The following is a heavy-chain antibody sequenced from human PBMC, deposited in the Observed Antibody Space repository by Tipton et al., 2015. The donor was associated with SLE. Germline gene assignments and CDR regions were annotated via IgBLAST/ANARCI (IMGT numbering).Heavy chain of an antibody. CDR3: ARDDSSGWYFDY. CDR1: GGSVSSGSYY. D-gene: IGHD6-19*01. Sequence: TLSLTCTVSGGSVSSGSYYWSWIRQPPGKGLEWIWYIYYSGSTNYNPSLKSRVTISVDTSKNQFSLKLASVTAADTAVYYCARDDSSGWYFDYWGQGTLVTVSS. J-gene: IGHJ4*02. CDR2: IYYSGST. V-gene: IGHV4-61*01.